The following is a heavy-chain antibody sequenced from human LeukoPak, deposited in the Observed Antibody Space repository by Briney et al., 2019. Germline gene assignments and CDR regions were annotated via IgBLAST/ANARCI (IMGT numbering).Heavy chain of an antibody. Sequence: GASVKVSCKASGYTFTSYDISWVRQDPGQGLEWMGWISACNGNTNYAQKLQGRVTMTTDTSTSTAYMELRSLRSDDTAVYYCARADIVVVPAAIIPYYYGMDVWGQGTTVTVSS. J-gene: IGHJ6*02. CDR3: ARADIVVVPAAIIPYYYGMDV. V-gene: IGHV1-18*01. CDR1: GYTFTSYD. D-gene: IGHD2-2*01. CDR2: ISACNGNT.